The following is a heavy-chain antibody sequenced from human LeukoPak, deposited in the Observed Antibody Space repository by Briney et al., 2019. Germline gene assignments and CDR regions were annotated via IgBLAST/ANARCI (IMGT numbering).Heavy chain of an antibody. D-gene: IGHD2-15*01. CDR3: ARGIGWYGPGHYMDV. CDR1: GFTFSSYA. Sequence: LRLSCAASGFTFSSYAMHWVRQPPGKGLEWIGEINHSGSTNYNPSLKSRVTISVDTSKNQFSLKLSSVTAADTAVYYCARGIGWYGPGHYMDVWGKGTTVTVSS. CDR2: INHSGST. J-gene: IGHJ6*03. V-gene: IGHV4-34*01.